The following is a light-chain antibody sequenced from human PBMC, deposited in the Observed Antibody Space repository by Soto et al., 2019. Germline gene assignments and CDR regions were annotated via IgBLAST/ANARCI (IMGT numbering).Light chain of an antibody. V-gene: IGLV1-44*01. J-gene: IGLJ3*02. Sequence: QSVLTQPPSASATPGQRVTISCSGSSSNIGGNTVKWYQQFPGTTPKLLIFSDIQQPSGVPDRFSGPKSGTLVFLAISRLQPEDKSDYYCEAWDDSLHDWVFSGETKLTL. CDR1: SSNIGGNT. CDR3: EAWDDSLHDWV. CDR2: SDI.